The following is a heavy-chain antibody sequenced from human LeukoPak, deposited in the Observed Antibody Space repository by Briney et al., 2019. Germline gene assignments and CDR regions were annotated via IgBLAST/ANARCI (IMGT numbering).Heavy chain of an antibody. Sequence: PGGSLRLSCAASGLTFSSYAMSWVHQAPGKGLEWVSGISGSGDITNYADSVRGQFFISRDNSKNSLYLQMNSLRTEDTAVYYCAKSGSISRHCNSGLCYDFDYWGQGTLVIVSS. D-gene: IGHD2-8*01. V-gene: IGHV3-23*01. CDR2: ISGSGDIT. CDR1: GLTFSSYA. J-gene: IGHJ4*02. CDR3: AKSGSISRHCNSGLCYDFDY.